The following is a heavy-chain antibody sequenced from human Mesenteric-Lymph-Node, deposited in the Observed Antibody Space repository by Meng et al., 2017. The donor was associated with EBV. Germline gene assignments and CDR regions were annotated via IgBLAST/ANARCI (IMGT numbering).Heavy chain of an antibody. CDR2: IYYSGGT. D-gene: IGHD6-19*01. V-gene: IGHV4-30-4*08. Sequence: GPGFGKASETLSLSCTVSGGANSSSSYYLGWSRQPPGKGMEWIGYIYYSGGTYSNPSLTSRAAISLSTSPNQFSLTLSSVTAAATTVYYFTRVGDALAADSWGQGTLVTVSS. J-gene: IGHJ4*02. CDR3: TRVGDALAADS. CDR1: GGANSSSSYY.